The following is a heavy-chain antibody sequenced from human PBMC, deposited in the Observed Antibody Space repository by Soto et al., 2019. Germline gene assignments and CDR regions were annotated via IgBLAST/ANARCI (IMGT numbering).Heavy chain of an antibody. D-gene: IGHD3-10*01. CDR1: GLTFGSRA. CDR2: ITDTGGDA. J-gene: IGHJ4*02. CDR3: ARGSTDSYPGSRIFDF. Sequence: GGSLRLSCVASGLTFGSRAMTWVRQAPGEGLQWVSTITDTGGDAKYADSVRGRFVISRDNSKKTLYLQMTSLTGEDSAMYYCARGSTDSYPGSRIFDFWGRGTLVTVPQ. V-gene: IGHV3-23*01.